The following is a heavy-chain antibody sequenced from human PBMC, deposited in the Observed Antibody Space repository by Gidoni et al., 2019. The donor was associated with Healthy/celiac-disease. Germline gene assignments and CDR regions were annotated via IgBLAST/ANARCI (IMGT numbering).Heavy chain of an antibody. Sequence: QLQLQGSGPGLVKPSETLSLTCTVSGGSISSSSYYWGWIRQPPGKGLEWIGSIYYSGSTYYNPSLKSRVTISVDTSKNQFSLKLSSVTAADTAVYYCARLLRDSSSWQENDYWGQGTLVTVSS. V-gene: IGHV4-39*01. CDR3: ARLLRDSSSWQENDY. D-gene: IGHD6-13*01. CDR1: GGSISSSSYY. J-gene: IGHJ4*02. CDR2: IYYSGST.